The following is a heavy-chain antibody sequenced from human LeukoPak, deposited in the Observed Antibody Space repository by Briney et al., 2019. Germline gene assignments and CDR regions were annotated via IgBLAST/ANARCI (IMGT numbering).Heavy chain of an antibody. CDR3: ARLRGYQLLSPVFSAAGFGDCWFDP. CDR1: GYTFNGFW. V-gene: IGHV5-51*01. D-gene: IGHD2-2*01. CDR2: ICPSDSDT. Sequence: GESLKISCKGSGYTFNGFWIAWVRQMPGKGLEWMGIICPSDSDTKYRPSVQGQVTISADRSISTAYLQWSSLKASDTAMYYCARLRGYQLLSPVFSAAGFGDCWFDPWGQGTLVTVSS. J-gene: IGHJ5*02.